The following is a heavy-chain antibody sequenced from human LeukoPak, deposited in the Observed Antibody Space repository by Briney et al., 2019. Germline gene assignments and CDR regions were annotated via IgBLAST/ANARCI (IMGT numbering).Heavy chain of an antibody. CDR1: GGTFSSYA. D-gene: IGHD1-26*01. J-gene: IGHJ6*04. V-gene: IGHV1-69*05. Sequence: GASVKVSCKASGGTFSSYAISWVRQAPGQGLEWMGGIIPIFGTANYAQKFQGRVTITTDESASTAYMELSSLRSEDTAVYYCASSARPSAPAQMDVWGKGTTVTVSS. CDR2: IIPIFGTA. CDR3: ASSARPSAPAQMDV.